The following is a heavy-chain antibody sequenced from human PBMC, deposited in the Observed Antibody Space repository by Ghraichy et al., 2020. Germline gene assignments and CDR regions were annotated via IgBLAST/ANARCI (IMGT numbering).Heavy chain of an antibody. CDR3: ARDESIAARPSYFDY. CDR1: GFTFSSYS. D-gene: IGHD6-6*01. CDR2: ISSSSSTI. V-gene: IGHV3-48*02. J-gene: IGHJ4*02. Sequence: GESLNISCAASGFTFSSYSMNWVRQAPGKGLEWVSYISSSSSTIYYADSVKGRFTISRDNAKNSLYLQMNSLRDEDTAVYYCARDESIAARPSYFDYWGQGPLVTVSS.